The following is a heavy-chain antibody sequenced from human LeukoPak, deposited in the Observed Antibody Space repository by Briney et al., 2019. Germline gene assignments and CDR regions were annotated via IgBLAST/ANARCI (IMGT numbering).Heavy chain of an antibody. D-gene: IGHD3-9*01. CDR2: INHSGST. V-gene: IGHV4-34*01. Sequence: SETLSLTCAVYGGSFSGYYWSWIRQPPGKGLEWIGEINHSGSTNYNPYLKSRGTISVEKSKKKCSLKLSSVTAADTAVYYCARQLRITIFWSEVWFDPWGQGTLATVSS. CDR3: ARQLRITIFWSEVWFDP. J-gene: IGHJ5*02. CDR1: GGSFSGYY.